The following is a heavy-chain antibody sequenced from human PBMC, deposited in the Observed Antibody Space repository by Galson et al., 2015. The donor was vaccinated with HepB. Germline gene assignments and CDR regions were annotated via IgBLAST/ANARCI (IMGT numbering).Heavy chain of an antibody. D-gene: IGHD6-19*01. CDR3: VKQGGGAVALAHLDS. V-gene: IGHV3-23*01. CDR2: ISGSGGSR. CDR1: GFIFSSNA. Sequence: SLRLSCAASGFIFSSNAISWVRQIPGKGLEWVSGISGSGGSRYYADSVNGRFTVSRDNSQNMVYLEMNSLRVEDTATYYCVKQGGGAVALAHLDSWGRGTLVTVSS. J-gene: IGHJ4*02.